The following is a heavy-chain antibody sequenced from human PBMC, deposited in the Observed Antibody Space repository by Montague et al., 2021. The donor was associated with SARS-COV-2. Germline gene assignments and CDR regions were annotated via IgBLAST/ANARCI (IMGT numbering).Heavy chain of an antibody. D-gene: IGHD4-23*01. J-gene: IGHJ4*02. CDR3: ASRGDYGGPRLDY. V-gene: IGHV4-39*01. CDR1: GGSVSSRSYY. Sequence: SETLSLTCTVSGGSVSSRSYYWGWIRQPPGKGLEWIGSNYYSGSTNYNPSLKSRVTISVDTSKNQFYLKLSSVTAADTAVYYCASRGDYGGPRLDYWGQGTLVSVSS. CDR2: NYYSGST.